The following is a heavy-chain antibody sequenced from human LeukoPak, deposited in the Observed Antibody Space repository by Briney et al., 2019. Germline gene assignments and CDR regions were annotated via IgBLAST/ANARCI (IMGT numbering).Heavy chain of an antibody. CDR1: GFTFSSYS. J-gene: IGHJ4*02. Sequence: QTGGSLRLSCAASGFTFSSYSMNWVRQAPGKGLEWASYISSSSSTIYYADSVKGRFTISRDNAKNSLYLQMNSLRAEDTAVYYCAREGGYGDYASGYWGQGTLVTVSS. D-gene: IGHD4-17*01. CDR3: AREGGYGDYASGY. CDR2: ISSSSSTI. V-gene: IGHV3-48*01.